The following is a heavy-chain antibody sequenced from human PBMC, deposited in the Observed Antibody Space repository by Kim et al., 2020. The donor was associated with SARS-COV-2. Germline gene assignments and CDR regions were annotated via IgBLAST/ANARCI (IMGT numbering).Heavy chain of an antibody. CDR1: GGSISSSSYY. J-gene: IGHJ6*03. CDR3: ARRKNYYYYMDV. V-gene: IGHV4-39*01. Sequence: SETLSLTCTVSGGSISSSSYYWGWIRQPPGKGLEWIGSIYYSGSTYYNPSLKSRVTISVDTSKNQFSMKLSSVTAADTAVYYCARRKNYYYYMDVWGKGTTVTVSS. CDR2: IYYSGST.